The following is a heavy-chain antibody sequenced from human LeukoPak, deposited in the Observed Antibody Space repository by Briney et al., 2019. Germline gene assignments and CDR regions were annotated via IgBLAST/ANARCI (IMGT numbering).Heavy chain of an antibody. V-gene: IGHV3-30-3*01. D-gene: IGHD2-2*01. CDR3: ARDQEYCSSTSCSGDY. CDR1: GFTFSSYA. Sequence: GRSLRLSCAASGFTFSSYAMHWVRQAPGKGLEWVAVISYDGSNKYYADSVKGRFTISRDNSKNTLYLQMNSLRAEDTAVYYCARDQEYCSSTSCSGDYWGQGTLVTVSS. CDR2: ISYDGSNK. J-gene: IGHJ4*02.